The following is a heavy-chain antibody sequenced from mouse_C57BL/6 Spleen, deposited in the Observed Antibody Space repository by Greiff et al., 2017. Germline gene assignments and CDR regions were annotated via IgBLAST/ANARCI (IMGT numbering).Heavy chain of an antibody. D-gene: IGHD1-1*01. CDR2: IYPGDGDT. CDR3: ARRSSNWYFDV. CDR1: GYAFSSSW. J-gene: IGHJ1*03. V-gene: IGHV1-82*01. Sequence: QVQLQQSGPELVKPGASVKISCKASGYAFSSSWMNWVKQRPGKGLEWIGRIYPGDGDTNYNGKFKGKATLTADKSSSTAYMQLSSLTSEDSAVYFCARRSSNWYFDVWDTGTTVTVSS.